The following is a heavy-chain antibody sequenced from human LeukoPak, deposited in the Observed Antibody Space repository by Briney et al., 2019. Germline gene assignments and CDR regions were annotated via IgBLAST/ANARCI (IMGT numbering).Heavy chain of an antibody. J-gene: IGHJ6*02. D-gene: IGHD3-10*01. CDR1: GFTFSSYG. CDR2: ISYDGSNK. Sequence: GGSLRLSCAASGFTFSSYGMHWVRQAPGKGLEWVAVISYDGSNKYYADSVKGRFTISRENAKNSLYLQMNSLRAGDTAVYYCASGLGHTMVRFYGMDVWGQGTTVTVSS. CDR3: ASGLGHTMVRFYGMDV. V-gene: IGHV3-30*03.